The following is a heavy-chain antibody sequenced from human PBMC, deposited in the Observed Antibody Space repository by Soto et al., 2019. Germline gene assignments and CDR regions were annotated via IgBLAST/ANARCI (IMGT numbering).Heavy chain of an antibody. CDR3: SRVVKAGDYGDSGRYYFDY. Sequence: QVQLVQSGAEVKKPGASVKVSCKASGYTFTTYGITWVRQAPGQGLECMGWISAYSGNTNYAQKLQGRLTVTTDTSTNPAYMDLRSLRADDTAVYYCSRVVKAGDYGDSGRYYFDYWGHGTLVTVS. CDR2: ISAYSGNT. J-gene: IGHJ4*01. V-gene: IGHV1-18*04. CDR1: GYTFTTYG. D-gene: IGHD4-17*01.